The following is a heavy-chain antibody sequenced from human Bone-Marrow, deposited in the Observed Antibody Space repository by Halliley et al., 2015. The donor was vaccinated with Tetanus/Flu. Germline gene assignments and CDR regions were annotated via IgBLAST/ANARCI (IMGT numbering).Heavy chain of an antibody. D-gene: IGHD3-10*01. J-gene: IGHJ6*02. V-gene: IGHV3-23*01. CDR2: GSP. Sequence: GSPYYAESGKGRFTISRDSSKNTVYLQINSLRAEDTAVYYCAKDLRPWRFGQLDDYYYYGLDVWGQGTTVTVSS. CDR3: AKDLRPWRFGQLDDYYYYGLDV.